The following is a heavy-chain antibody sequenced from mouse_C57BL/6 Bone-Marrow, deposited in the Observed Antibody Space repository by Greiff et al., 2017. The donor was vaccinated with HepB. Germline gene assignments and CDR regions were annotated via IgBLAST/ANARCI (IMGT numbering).Heavy chain of an antibody. Sequence: VQLQQSGAELVKPGASVKMSCKASGYTLTSYWITWVKQRPGQGLEWIGDIYPGSGSTNYNEKFKSKATLTVDTSSSTAYMQLSSLTSEDSAVYYCARYGGSSYGFAYWGQGTLVTVSA. CDR2: IYPGSGST. J-gene: IGHJ3*01. D-gene: IGHD1-1*01. V-gene: IGHV1-55*01. CDR1: GYTLTSYW. CDR3: ARYGGSSYGFAY.